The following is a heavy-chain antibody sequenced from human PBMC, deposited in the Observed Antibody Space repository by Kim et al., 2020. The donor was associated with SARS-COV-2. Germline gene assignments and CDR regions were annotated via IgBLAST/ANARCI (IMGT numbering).Heavy chain of an antibody. V-gene: IGHV1-2*04. CDR3: ARGRSYDYVWGGYRGNGAFDI. Sequence: ASVKVSCKASGYTFTGYYMHWVRQAPGQGLEWMGWINPNSGGTNYAQKFQGWVTMTRDTSISTAYMELSRLRSDDTAVYYCARGRSYDYVWGGYRGNGAFDIWGQGTVVTVSS. J-gene: IGHJ3*02. CDR2: INPNSGGT. D-gene: IGHD3-16*02. CDR1: GYTFTGYY.